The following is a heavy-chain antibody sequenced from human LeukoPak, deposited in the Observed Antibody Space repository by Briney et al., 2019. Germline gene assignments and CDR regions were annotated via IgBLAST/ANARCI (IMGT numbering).Heavy chain of an antibody. CDR3: ARKYPDHWFDP. V-gene: IGHV4-30-4*08. CDR1: GGSISSGGYY. D-gene: IGHD6-6*01. J-gene: IGHJ5*02. Sequence: SQTLSLTCTVSGGSISSGGYYWSWIRQPPGKGLEWIGYIFYLGNTYYTPSLKSRVTISVDTSKNQFSLKLSSVTAADTAVYYCARKYPDHWFDPWGQGTLVTVSS. CDR2: IFYLGNT.